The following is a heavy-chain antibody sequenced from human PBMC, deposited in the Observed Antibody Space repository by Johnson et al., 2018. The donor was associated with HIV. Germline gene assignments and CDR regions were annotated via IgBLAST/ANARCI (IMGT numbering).Heavy chain of an antibody. V-gene: IGHV3-23*04. CDR3: AKGRYSSSWYLAGAFDI. J-gene: IGHJ3*02. D-gene: IGHD6-13*01. CDR1: GFTFSSYA. Sequence: VQLVESGGGVVQPGRSLRLSCAASGFTFSSYAMSWVRQAPGKGLEWVSAISGSGGSTYYADSVKGRFTISRDNSKNTLSLQMNSLRAEDTAIYYCAKGRYSSSWYLAGAFDIWGQGTMVTVSS. CDR2: ISGSGGST.